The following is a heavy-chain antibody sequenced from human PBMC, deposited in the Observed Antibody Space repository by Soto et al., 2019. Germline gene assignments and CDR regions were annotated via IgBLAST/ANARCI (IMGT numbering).Heavy chain of an antibody. CDR2: IYYSGST. J-gene: IGHJ2*01. Sequence: QVQLQESGPGLVKPSQTLSLTCTVSGGSISSGGYYWSWIRQHPGNGLEWIGYIYYSGSTSYNPYLKSQVTISVDTSKNQFSLKLSSVTAADTAVYYCARTKRGYSYGYWYFDLWGRGTLVTVSS. D-gene: IGHD5-18*01. CDR1: GGSISSGGYY. V-gene: IGHV4-31*01. CDR3: ARTKRGYSYGYWYFDL.